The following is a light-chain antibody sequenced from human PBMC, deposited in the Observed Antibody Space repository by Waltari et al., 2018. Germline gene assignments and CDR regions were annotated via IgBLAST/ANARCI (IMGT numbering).Light chain of an antibody. J-gene: IGLJ2*01. Sequence: QSALTQPRSVSGSPAQSVTISCSGTSSDIRGYNYFSRYQQYPGKAPQLIIYDVHKRPPGVPDRFSGSKSGNTASLTISGLQTEDEADYYCCSYAGPDNHVVFGGGTKMTVL. V-gene: IGLV2-11*01. CDR3: CSYAGPDNHVV. CDR2: DVH. CDR1: SSDIRGYNY.